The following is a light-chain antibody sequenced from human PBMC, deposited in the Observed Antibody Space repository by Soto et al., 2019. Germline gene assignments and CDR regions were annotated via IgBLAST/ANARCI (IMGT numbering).Light chain of an antibody. CDR2: DAS. CDR1: QSVSSY. CDR3: QQRSNWPIT. J-gene: IGKJ5*01. Sequence: EIVLTQSPATLSLSPGERATLSCRASQSVSSYLAWYQQKPGQAPRLLIYDASNRATGIPARFSGSGSGTDFNLTISSLEPEDFAAYYCQQRSNWPITFCQGTRLESK. V-gene: IGKV3-11*01.